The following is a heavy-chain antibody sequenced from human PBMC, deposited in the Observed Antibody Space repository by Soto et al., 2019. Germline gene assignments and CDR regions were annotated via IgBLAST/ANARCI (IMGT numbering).Heavy chain of an antibody. CDR1: GFTFSSYP. D-gene: IGHD3-22*01. Sequence: QVQLVESGGGVVQPGRSLRLSCAASGFTFSSYPMHWVRQAPGKGLEWVAVISYDGSNKYYADSVKGRFTISRDNSKNTLYLQMNSLRAEDTAVYYCARDTSYESSGYYQHWGQGTLVTVSS. V-gene: IGHV3-30-3*01. J-gene: IGHJ4*02. CDR3: ARDTSYESSGYYQH. CDR2: ISYDGSNK.